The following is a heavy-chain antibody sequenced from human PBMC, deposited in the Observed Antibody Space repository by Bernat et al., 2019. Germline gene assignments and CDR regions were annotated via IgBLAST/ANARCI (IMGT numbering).Heavy chain of an antibody. CDR2: IYHSGST. J-gene: IGHJ6*02. CDR3: ARSMGTTVTAYYYGMDI. D-gene: IGHD4-17*01. Sequence: QLQLQESGSGLVKPSQTLSLTCAVSGGSISSGGYSWSWIRQPPGKGLEWIGYIYHSGSTYYNPSLKSRVTISVDRSKNLFSLKLSSVTAADTAVYYCARSMGTTVTAYYYGMDIWGQGTTVTVSS. V-gene: IGHV4-30-2*02. CDR1: GGSISSGGYS.